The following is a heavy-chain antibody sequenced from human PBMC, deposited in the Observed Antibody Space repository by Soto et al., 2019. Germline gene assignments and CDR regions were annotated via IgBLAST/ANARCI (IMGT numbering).Heavy chain of an antibody. CDR3: ARYAVRGWYGGYYYYGMDV. J-gene: IGHJ6*02. V-gene: IGHV4-34*01. CDR2: INHSGST. CDR1: GGCLSGYY. D-gene: IGHD6-19*01. Sequence: EPLSLTCAVYGGCLSGYYWSLIRQPPGKGLEWIGEINHSGSTNYNPSLKSRVTISVDTSKNQFSLKLSSVTAADTAVYYCARYAVRGWYGGYYYYGMDVWGQGTTVTVSS.